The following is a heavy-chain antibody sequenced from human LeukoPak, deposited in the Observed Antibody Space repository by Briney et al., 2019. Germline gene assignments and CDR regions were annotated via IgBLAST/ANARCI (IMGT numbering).Heavy chain of an antibody. V-gene: IGHV3-7*04. CDR1: GFTFSSYW. CDR2: IKQDGSEK. CDR3: ARGKWLPN. D-gene: IGHD3-22*01. Sequence: GGSLRLSCVASGFTFSSYWMSWVRQAPGKGLEWVANIKQDGSEKYYVDSVKGRFTISRDNAKNSLYLQMNSLRAEDTAVYYCARGKWLPNWGQGTLVTVSS. J-gene: IGHJ4*02.